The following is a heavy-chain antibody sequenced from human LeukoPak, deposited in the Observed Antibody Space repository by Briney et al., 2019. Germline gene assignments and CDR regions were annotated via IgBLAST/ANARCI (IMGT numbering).Heavy chain of an antibody. D-gene: IGHD3-9*01. CDR3: ARRILTLGYYFDY. CDR1: GYSISSGYY. CDR2: MYHSGST. Sequence: SETLSLTCTVSGYSISSGYYWCWIRKPPGKGLEWIGSMYHSGSTYYNPSLKSRVTISVDTSKNQFSLKLSSVTAADTAVYYCARRILTLGYYFDYWGQGTLVTVSS. J-gene: IGHJ4*02. V-gene: IGHV4-38-2*02.